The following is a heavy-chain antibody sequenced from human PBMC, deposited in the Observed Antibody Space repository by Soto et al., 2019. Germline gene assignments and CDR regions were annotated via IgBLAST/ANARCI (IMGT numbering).Heavy chain of an antibody. CDR2: ISTYNGNT. D-gene: IGHD6-6*01. CDR3: ARKSSSSSWFDP. J-gene: IGHJ5*02. Sequence: ASVKVSCQASGYTFFSYGISWVRQAPGQGLEWMGWISTYNGNTNYAQRLQDRVTMTTDTSTRTAYMELRSLRSDDTAVYYCARKSSSSSWFDPWGQGTLVTVSS. V-gene: IGHV1-18*01. CDR1: GYTFFSYG.